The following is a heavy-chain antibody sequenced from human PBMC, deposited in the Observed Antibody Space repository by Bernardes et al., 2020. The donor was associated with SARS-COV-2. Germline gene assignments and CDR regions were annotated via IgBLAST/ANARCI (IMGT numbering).Heavy chain of an antibody. CDR1: GFTVSSNY. D-gene: IGHD3-10*01. Sequence: GGSLRLSCAASGFTVSSNYMSWVRQAPGKGLEWVSVIYSGGSTYYADSVKGRFTISRDNSKNTLYLQMNSLRAEDTAVYYCAREPMVRGVIYYYYGMDVWGQGTTVTVSS. CDR3: AREPMVRGVIYYYYGMDV. J-gene: IGHJ6*02. CDR2: IYSGGST. V-gene: IGHV3-66*01.